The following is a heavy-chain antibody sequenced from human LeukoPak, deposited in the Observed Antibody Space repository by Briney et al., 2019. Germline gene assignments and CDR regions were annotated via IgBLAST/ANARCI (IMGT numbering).Heavy chain of an antibody. D-gene: IGHD3-22*01. V-gene: IGHV5-51*01. CDR3: ARQAHYYDSSGYPEYFQH. CDR2: FYPVGSDT. J-gene: IGHJ1*01. Sequence: GESLKISCKGFGYSFTSYWIGWVRQLPGKGWEWMGIFYPVGSDTRYSPSFQGQVTISADKSISTAYLQWSSLKASDTAMYYCARQAHYYDSSGYPEYFQHWGQGTLVTVSS. CDR1: GYSFTSYW.